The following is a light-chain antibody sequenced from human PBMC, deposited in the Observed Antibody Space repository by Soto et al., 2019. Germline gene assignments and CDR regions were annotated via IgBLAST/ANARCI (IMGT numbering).Light chain of an antibody. CDR1: SSDVGRYDY. Sequence: QSVVTQPASVSGSPGQSITISCTGTSSDVGRYDYVSWYQRHPGKAPKLMIYEVSNRPSGVSNRFSGSKSGNTASLTISGLQAEDEADYYCSSYTSSSTHYVFGTGTKVTVL. V-gene: IGLV2-14*01. CDR2: EVS. CDR3: SSYTSSSTHYV. J-gene: IGLJ1*01.